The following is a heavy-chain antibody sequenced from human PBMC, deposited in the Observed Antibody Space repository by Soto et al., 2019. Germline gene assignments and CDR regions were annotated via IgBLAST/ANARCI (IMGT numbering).Heavy chain of an antibody. V-gene: IGHV3-66*01. Sequence: GSLRLSCAGSGFTVSSNYISWVRQAPGKGLEWVSIIYSGGTTQYADSVKGRFTISKDNSKNTLYLQMNSLRVEDTAVYYCARAPKVTTNFDSWGQGTLVTVSS. CDR3: ARAPKVTTNFDS. CDR1: GFTVSSNY. CDR2: IYSGGTT. D-gene: IGHD4-4*01. J-gene: IGHJ4*02.